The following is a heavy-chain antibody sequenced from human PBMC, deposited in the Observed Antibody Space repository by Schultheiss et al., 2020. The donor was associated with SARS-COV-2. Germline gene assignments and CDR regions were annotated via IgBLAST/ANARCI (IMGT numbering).Heavy chain of an antibody. Sequence: TLSLTCTVSGGSISSYYWSWIRQPPGKGLEWIGEINHSGSTNYNPSLKSLVTISVDRSKNQFSLKLSSVTAADTAVYYCARDPPWGIWGQGTMVTVSS. CDR1: GGSISSYY. CDR3: ARDPPWGI. CDR2: INHSGST. J-gene: IGHJ3*02. D-gene: IGHD1-26*01. V-gene: IGHV4-34*01.